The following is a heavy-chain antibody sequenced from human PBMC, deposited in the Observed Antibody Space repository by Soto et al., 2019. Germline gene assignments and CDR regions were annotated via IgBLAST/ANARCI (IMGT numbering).Heavy chain of an antibody. D-gene: IGHD3-22*01. V-gene: IGHV1-18*01. CDR2: ISAYNGNT. CDR3: ARGENYYDSSGYYY. Sequence: ASVKVSCKASGYTFISYGISWVRQAPGQGLEWMGWISAYNGNTNYAQKLQGRVTMTTDTSTSTAYMELRSLRSDDTAVYYCARGENYYDSSGYYYWGQGTLVTVSS. J-gene: IGHJ4*02. CDR1: GYTFISYG.